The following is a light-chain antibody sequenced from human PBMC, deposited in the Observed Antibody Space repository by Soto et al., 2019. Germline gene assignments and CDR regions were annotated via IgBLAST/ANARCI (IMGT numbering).Light chain of an antibody. CDR3: SSYAGNTKMV. V-gene: IGLV2-8*01. J-gene: IGLJ3*02. CDR2: DVN. CDR1: SSDVGDYTY. Sequence: QSALTQPPSASGSLGQSVTISCTGTSSDVGDYTYVSWYQQHPGKAPKFIIYDVNKRPSGVPDRFSGSKSGNTASLTVSWRQAEDEADYYCSSYAGNTKMVFGGGTTVTVL.